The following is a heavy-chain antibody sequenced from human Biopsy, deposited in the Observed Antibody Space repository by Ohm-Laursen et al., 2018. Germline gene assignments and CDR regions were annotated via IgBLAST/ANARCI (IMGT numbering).Heavy chain of an antibody. J-gene: IGHJ5*02. CDR2: IFYLGST. Sequence: SETLSLTCTVSGGSISNNNYYWGWIRQPPGKGLEWIGSIFYLGSTHYKPSLKSRVNISVDTPKNKFSRKLNSVTAADTAVYYCARDYDTSGYYYVSWGQGTLVTVSS. V-gene: IGHV4-39*01. CDR3: ARDYDTSGYYYVS. CDR1: GGSISNNNYY. D-gene: IGHD3-22*01.